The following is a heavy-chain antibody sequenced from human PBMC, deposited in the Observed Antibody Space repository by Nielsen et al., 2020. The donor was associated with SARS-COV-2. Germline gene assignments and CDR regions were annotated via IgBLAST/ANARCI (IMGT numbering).Heavy chain of an antibody. D-gene: IGHD6-6*01. V-gene: IGHV3-30*04. CDR1: GFTFSSHA. J-gene: IGHJ4*02. CDR3: ARETIDFSSSFVDN. CDR2: ISSDGSVL. Sequence: GESLKISCAASGFTFSSHAMHWVRQAPGKGLEWLTIISSDGSVLYADSVKGRFTISRDNSKNTLKLHLNSLRPEDTAMYYCARETIDFSSSFVDNWGQGTLVTVSS.